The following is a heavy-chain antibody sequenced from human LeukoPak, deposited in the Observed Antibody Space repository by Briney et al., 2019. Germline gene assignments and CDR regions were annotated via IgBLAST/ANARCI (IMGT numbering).Heavy chain of an antibody. CDR3: ARASVYYDARALDP. D-gene: IGHD3-22*01. Sequence: GGSLRLSCAASGFTVSSNYMNWVRQAPGKGLEWVSVIYGGGNTYYADSVKGRFTISGDNSKNTVFLQMNSLRAEDTAVYYCARASVYYDARALDPWGQGALVTVSS. V-gene: IGHV3-53*01. CDR2: IYGGGNT. J-gene: IGHJ5*02. CDR1: GFTVSSNY.